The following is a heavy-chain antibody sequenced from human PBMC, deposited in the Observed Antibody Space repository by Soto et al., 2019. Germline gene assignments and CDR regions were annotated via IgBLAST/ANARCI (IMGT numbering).Heavy chain of an antibody. J-gene: IGHJ4*02. CDR1: GFTFSSYS. CDR3: ASGSQVRGVLPYYFDY. Sequence: GGSLRLSCAASGFTFSSYSMNWVRQATGKGLEWVSSISSSSSYIYYADSVKGRFTISRDNAKNSLYLQMNSLRAEDTAVYYCASGSQVRGVLPYYFDYWGQGTLVTVSS. V-gene: IGHV3-21*01. CDR2: ISSSSSYI. D-gene: IGHD3-10*01.